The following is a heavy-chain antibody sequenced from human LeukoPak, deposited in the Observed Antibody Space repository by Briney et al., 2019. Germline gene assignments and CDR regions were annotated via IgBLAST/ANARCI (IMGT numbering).Heavy chain of an antibody. Sequence: ASVKVSCKASGYTFIDYYLHWVRQAPGQGPEWMGRINPHSGGTNYAQKFQGRVSMTRDTSISTAYMELSSLRSDDTAVYYCARDGDSSDYPYWGQGTLVTVSS. CDR2: INPHSGGT. V-gene: IGHV1-2*06. CDR1: GYTFIDYY. D-gene: IGHD3-22*01. J-gene: IGHJ4*02. CDR3: ARDGDSSDYPY.